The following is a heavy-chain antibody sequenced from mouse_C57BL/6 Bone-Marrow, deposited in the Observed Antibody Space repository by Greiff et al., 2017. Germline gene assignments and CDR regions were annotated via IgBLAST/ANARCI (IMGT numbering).Heavy chain of an antibody. CDR3: ARGEYGMDY. Sequence: EVMLVESGPVLVKPGASVKMSCKASGYTFTDYYMNWVKQSHGKSLEWIGVINPYNGGTSYNQKFKGKATLTVDKSSSTAYMELNSLTSEDSAVYYCARGEYGMDYWGQGTSVTVSS. CDR2: INPYNGGT. V-gene: IGHV1-19*01. CDR1: GYTFTDYY. J-gene: IGHJ4*01.